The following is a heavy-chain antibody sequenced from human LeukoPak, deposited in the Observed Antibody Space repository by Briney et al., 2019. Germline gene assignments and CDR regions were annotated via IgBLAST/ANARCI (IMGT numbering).Heavy chain of an antibody. D-gene: IGHD3-3*01. V-gene: IGHV3-7*03. CDR1: GLTFSNYW. J-gene: IGHJ4*02. Sequence: PGGSLRLSCAASGLTFSNYWMDWVRQAPGKGLEWVANIKQDGSEKNYVDSVKGRFIIPRDNAKNSLYLQMNTLRADDTAVYYCARDVFGTGSNWGQGTLVTVSS. CDR3: ARDVFGTGSN. CDR2: IKQDGSEK.